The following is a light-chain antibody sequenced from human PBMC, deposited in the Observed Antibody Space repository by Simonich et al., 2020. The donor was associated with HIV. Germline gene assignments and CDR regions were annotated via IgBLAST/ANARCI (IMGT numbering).Light chain of an antibody. CDR2: QAA. V-gene: IGKV1-5*03. Sequence: DIQMTQSPSTLSASVRDRVTITCRAIQSISRWFAWYQQKPGKAPKLLIYQAASLESGVPSRFSGSGSETEFTLTITSLQPEDFATYYCQQFNSYAWTFGPGTKVEIK. CDR1: QSISRW. J-gene: IGKJ1*01. CDR3: QQFNSYAWT.